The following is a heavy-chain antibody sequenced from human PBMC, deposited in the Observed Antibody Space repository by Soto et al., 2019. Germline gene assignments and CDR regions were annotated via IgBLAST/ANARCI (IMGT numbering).Heavy chain of an antibody. CDR2: IIPLYGTT. J-gene: IGHJ5*02. D-gene: IGHD2-15*01. V-gene: IGHV1-69*01. Sequence: QVQLVQSGAEVKKPGSSVRVSCEASGDTFRNYAISRVRQAPGQGLEWLVGIIPLYGTTTYAQKFQDRVTYTADGSTTTAYMDLSILRKEDTAVYYCARDLGGCSDGSCRYNWFDLWGQRTLVTVSS. CDR3: ARDLGGCSDGSCRYNWFDL. CDR1: GDTFRNYA.